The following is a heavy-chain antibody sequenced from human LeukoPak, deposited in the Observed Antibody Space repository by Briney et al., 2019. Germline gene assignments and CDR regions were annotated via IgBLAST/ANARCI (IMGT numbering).Heavy chain of an antibody. CDR1: GGTFSSYA. J-gene: IGHJ6*03. CDR2: IIPNFGTA. V-gene: IGHV1-69*13. D-gene: IGHD3-3*01. Sequence: ASVKVSCKASGGTFSSYAISWVRQAPGQGLEWMGGIIPNFGTANYAQKFQGRVTITADESTSTAYMELSSLRSEDTAVYYCARAMYYDFWSGGPQGQHSYYYYMDVWGKGTTVTVSS. CDR3: ARAMYYDFWSGGPQGQHSYYYYMDV.